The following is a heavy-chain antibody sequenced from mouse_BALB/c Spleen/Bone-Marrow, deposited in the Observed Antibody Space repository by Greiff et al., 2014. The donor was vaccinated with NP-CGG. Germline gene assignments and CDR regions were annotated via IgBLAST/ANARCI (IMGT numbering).Heavy chain of an antibody. CDR1: GYAFSSSW. V-gene: IGHV1-82*01. J-gene: IGHJ3*01. CDR3: ARTYGSSYFVY. D-gene: IGHD1-1*01. CDR2: IYPGDGDT. Sequence: VQLQQSGPELVKPVASVKISCRASGYAFSSSWMNWVKQRPGQGLEWIGRIYPGDGDTNYNGNFKGKATLTADKSSSTAYMQLSSLTSVDSAVYFCARTYGSSYFVYWGQGTLVTVSA.